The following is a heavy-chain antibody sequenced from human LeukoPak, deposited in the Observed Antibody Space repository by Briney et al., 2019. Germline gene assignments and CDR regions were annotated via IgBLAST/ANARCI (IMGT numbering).Heavy chain of an antibody. D-gene: IGHD3-10*01. CDR3: TTTIVVLLTVSDY. Sequence: GGSLRLSCADSGFTFSNAWMRWVRQAPGKGLEWVDRIKSKTDGGTTDYAAPVKGRFTISRDDSKNTLFLQMNSLKTEDTAVYYCTTTIVVLLTVSDYWGQGTLVIVSS. J-gene: IGHJ4*02. CDR2: IKSKTDGGTT. CDR1: GFTFSNAW. V-gene: IGHV3-15*01.